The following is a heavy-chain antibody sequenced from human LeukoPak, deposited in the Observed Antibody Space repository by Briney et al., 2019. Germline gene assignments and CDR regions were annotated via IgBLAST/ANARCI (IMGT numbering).Heavy chain of an antibody. CDR1: GGSISSYY. D-gene: IGHD3-16*01. Sequence: PSETLSLTCTVSGGSISSYYWSWIRQPPGKGLEWIGYIYYSGSTNYNPSLKSRVTISVDTSKNQFSLKLSSVTAADTAVYYCASAGEEDAFDIWGQGTMVTVSS. CDR2: IYYSGST. J-gene: IGHJ3*02. V-gene: IGHV4-59*01. CDR3: ASAGEEDAFDI.